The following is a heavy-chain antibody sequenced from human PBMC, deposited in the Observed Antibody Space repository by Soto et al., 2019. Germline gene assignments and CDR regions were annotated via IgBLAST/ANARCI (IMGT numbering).Heavy chain of an antibody. V-gene: IGHV1-69*13. CDR3: ARAQRDYYDSSGYRTPFDY. J-gene: IGHJ4*02. CDR2: IIPIFGTA. Sequence: ASVEVSCKASGGTFSSYAISWVRQAPGEGLEWMGGIIPIFGTANYAQKFQGRVTIIADESTSTAYMELSSLRSEDTAVYYCARAQRDYYDSSGYRTPFDYWGQGTLVTVSS. D-gene: IGHD3-22*01. CDR1: GGTFSSYA.